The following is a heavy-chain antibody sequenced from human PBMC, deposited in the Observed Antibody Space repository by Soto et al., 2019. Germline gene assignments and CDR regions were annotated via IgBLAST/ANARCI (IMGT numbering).Heavy chain of an antibody. J-gene: IGHJ6*02. CDR1: GYTFTGYY. Sequence: ASVKVSCKASGYTFTGYYMHWVRQAPGQGLEWMGWINPNSGGTNYAQKFQGRVTMTRDTSISTAYMELSRLRSDDTAVYYCASDFWSGYSKPPGLDVWGQGTTVTAP. V-gene: IGHV1-2*02. CDR3: ASDFWSGYSKPPGLDV. CDR2: INPNSGGT. D-gene: IGHD3-3*01.